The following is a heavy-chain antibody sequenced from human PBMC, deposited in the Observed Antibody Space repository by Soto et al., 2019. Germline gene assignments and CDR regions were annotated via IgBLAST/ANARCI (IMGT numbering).Heavy chain of an antibody. J-gene: IGHJ4*02. V-gene: IGHV3-48*02. Sequence: GGSLRLSCAVSGFTFSISSMNWVRQAPGKGLEWVSYISSSSSSIYYADSVKGRFTISRDNSKDSLFLHMKSLRDDDTAVYYCARGLWGSNYYDSGSYRTDYWGQGTLVTVSS. CDR3: ARGLWGSNYYDSGSYRTDY. CDR1: GFTFSISS. D-gene: IGHD3-10*01. CDR2: ISSSSSSI.